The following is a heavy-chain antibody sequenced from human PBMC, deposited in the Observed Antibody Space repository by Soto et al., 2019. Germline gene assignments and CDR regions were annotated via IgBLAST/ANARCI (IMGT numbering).Heavy chain of an antibody. J-gene: IGHJ5*02. CDR2: ISSNSAYI. CDR1: GFTFRSFT. CDR3: TRDASRDSSARGWFEP. V-gene: IGHV3-21*01. D-gene: IGHD6-25*01. Sequence: GGSLRLSCAASGFTFRSFTMNWVRQAPWKGLEWVSTISSNSAYIYYTDALRGRFTISRDNAKNSLHLQMNSLRAEDTAVYYCTRDASRDSSARGWFEPWGPGTLITVCS.